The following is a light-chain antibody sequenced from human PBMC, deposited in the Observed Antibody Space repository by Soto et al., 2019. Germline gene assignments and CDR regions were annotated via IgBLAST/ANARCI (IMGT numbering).Light chain of an antibody. Sequence: QSVLAQPPSVSWAPGQRVTISCSGCSSNIGAGCEVHWYQHLPGKAPKLLIYGNTNRPSGVPDRFSGSKSGTSASLAITGLQAEDEADYYCQSYDSSLSASYVFGGGTRSPS. J-gene: IGLJ1*01. CDR1: SSNIGAGCE. CDR3: QSYDSSLSASYV. V-gene: IGLV1-40*01. CDR2: GNT.